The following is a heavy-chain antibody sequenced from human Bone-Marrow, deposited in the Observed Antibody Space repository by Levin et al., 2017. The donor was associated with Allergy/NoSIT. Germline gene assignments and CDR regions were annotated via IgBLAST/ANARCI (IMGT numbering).Heavy chain of an antibody. Sequence: SCAASGFTFSSFGMHWVRQAPGKGLEWVAVISYDGSNKFSSDSVKGRFTITRDNSKNKLFLQMNSLRAEDTGIYFCAKDSHYYYSYMEVWGKGTTVAVSS. CDR1: GFTFSSFG. V-gene: IGHV3-30*18. CDR3: AKDSHYYYSYMEV. J-gene: IGHJ6*03. CDR2: ISYDGSNK.